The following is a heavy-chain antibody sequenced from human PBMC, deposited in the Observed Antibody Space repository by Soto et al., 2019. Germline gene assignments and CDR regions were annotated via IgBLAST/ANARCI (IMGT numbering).Heavy chain of an antibody. CDR2: TYYRSRWYN. D-gene: IGHD1-7*01. J-gene: IGHJ6*03. V-gene: IGHV6-1*01. Sequence: PSQTLSLTCAISGDSVSSNSAAWNWIRQSPSRGLEWLGRTYYRSRWYNDYAVSVRSRITVNADTSKNQFSLHLSSVTPEDTAVDYCAGTSSLQWYYMDVWDKGTTVTVSS. CDR1: GDSVSSNSAA. CDR3: AGTSSLQWYYMDV.